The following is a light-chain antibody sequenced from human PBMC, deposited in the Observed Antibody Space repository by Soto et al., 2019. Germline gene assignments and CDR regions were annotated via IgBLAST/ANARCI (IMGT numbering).Light chain of an antibody. CDR3: QQYSTSPMS. CDR2: GAS. Sequence: ENVLTQSLGTLFLSTGERATLSCRASQDTRRYLSWYQQRPGEAPRLLIYGASSRATGIPERFSGSGSGTDYTLTICRLLPEDFGMYYCQQYSTSPMSFAQGTRLDI. CDR1: QDTRRY. V-gene: IGKV3-20*01. J-gene: IGKJ5*01.